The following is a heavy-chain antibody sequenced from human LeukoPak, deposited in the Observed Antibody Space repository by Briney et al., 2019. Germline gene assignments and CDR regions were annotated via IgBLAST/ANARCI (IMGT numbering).Heavy chain of an antibody. D-gene: IGHD5-12*01. Sequence: SETLSLTCTVSGGSISSYYWSWIRRPAGKGLEWIGRIYTSGSTNYNPSLKSRVTMSVDTSKNQFSLKLSSVTAADTAVYYCARSQLPSGYEGFNFDYWGQGTLVTVSS. V-gene: IGHV4-4*07. CDR1: GGSISSYY. CDR3: ARSQLPSGYEGFNFDY. CDR2: IYTSGST. J-gene: IGHJ4*02.